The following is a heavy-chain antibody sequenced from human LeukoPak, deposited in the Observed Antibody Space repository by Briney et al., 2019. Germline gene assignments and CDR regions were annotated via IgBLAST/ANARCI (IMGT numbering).Heavy chain of an antibody. Sequence: GGSLRLSCAASGFTFSSYSMNWVRQAPGKGLEWVSSISSSSSYIYYADSVKGRFTISRDNAKNSLYLQMNSLRAEDTAVYYCARDGVTPYYYYMNVWAKGPRSPSP. V-gene: IGHV3-21*01. CDR3: ARDGVTPYYYYMNV. CDR2: ISSSSSYI. CDR1: GFTFSSYS. J-gene: IGHJ6*03. D-gene: IGHD4-23*01.